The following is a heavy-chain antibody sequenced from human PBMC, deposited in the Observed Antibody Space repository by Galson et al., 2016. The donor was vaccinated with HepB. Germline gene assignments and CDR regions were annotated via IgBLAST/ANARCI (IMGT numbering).Heavy chain of an antibody. J-gene: IGHJ5*02. V-gene: IGHV4-61*01. D-gene: IGHD2-15*01. CDR2: VYYSGST. CDR1: GDSVSSGNYY. CDR3: ASLGYRGGGTCSSTSFS. Sequence: SETLYLTCTVSGDSVSSGNYYWSWIRQPPGRGLEWIGYVYYSGSTNYNPALKSRVTVSADTSKNQYSLTLSSVTAADTAVDYCASLGYRGGGTCSSTSFSCGQGTLVTCAS.